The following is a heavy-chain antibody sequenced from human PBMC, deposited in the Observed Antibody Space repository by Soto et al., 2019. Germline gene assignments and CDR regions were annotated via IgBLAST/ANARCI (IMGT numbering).Heavy chain of an antibody. Sequence: EVLLVESGGGVVKPGGSLKLSCAASGFVFKDSSIHWVRQASGKGLEWVGRIRDRAYNYATAYTASVKGRFTISRDDSNHTAYLQMTSLKTEDTAIYYCTRLISAAQDYWGQGTLVTVSS. V-gene: IGHV3-73*01. D-gene: IGHD3-10*01. CDR3: TRLISAAQDY. J-gene: IGHJ4*02. CDR1: GFVFKDSS. CDR2: IRDRAYNYAT.